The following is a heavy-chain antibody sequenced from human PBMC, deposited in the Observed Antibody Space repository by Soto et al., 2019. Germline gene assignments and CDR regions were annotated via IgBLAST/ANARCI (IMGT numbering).Heavy chain of an antibody. CDR2: ISSSGGTI. V-gene: IGHV3-11*01. CDR1: GFTFTDYY. CDR3: ARESAYYSGYDLGAFDI. J-gene: IGHJ3*02. Sequence: GGSLRLSCAASGFTFTDYYMSWIRQAPGKGLEWVSYISSSGGTIYYADSVKGRFTISRDNAKNSLYLQMNSLRAEDTAVYYCARESAYYSGYDLGAFDIWGQGTMVTVSS. D-gene: IGHD5-12*01.